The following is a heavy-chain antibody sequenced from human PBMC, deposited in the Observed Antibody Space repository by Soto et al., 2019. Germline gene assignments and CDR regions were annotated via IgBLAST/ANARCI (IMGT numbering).Heavy chain of an antibody. CDR2: IYYSGST. CDR3: ARVFFWAAAGPNWFDP. J-gene: IGHJ5*02. D-gene: IGHD6-13*01. Sequence: SETLSLTCTVSGGSISSGDYYWSWIRQPPGKGLEWIGYIYYSGSTYYNPSLKSRVTISVDTSKNQFSLKRSSVTAADTAVYYCARVFFWAAAGPNWFDPWGQGTLVTVSS. V-gene: IGHV4-30-4*01. CDR1: GGSISSGDYY.